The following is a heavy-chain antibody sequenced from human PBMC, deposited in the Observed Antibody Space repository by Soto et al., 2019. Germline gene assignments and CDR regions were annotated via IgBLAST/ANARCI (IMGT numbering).Heavy chain of an antibody. J-gene: IGHJ6*02. CDR3: ARLGMGPYDSWSGSYGMDV. Sequence: PXGCLRLSCAACGFSFSSYAMHGVRQAPGKGLEWVAVISYDGSNKYYADSVKGRFTISRDNSKNTLYLQMNSLRAEDTAVYYCARLGMGPYDSWSGSYGMDVCGQRTTVTVSS. V-gene: IGHV3-30-3*01. CDR2: ISYDGSNK. CDR1: GFSFSSYA. D-gene: IGHD3-3*01.